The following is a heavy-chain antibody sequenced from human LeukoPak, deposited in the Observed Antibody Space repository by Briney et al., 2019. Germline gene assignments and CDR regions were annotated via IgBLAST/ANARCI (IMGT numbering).Heavy chain of an antibody. CDR3: ARGRWSSSSTPDFDY. D-gene: IGHD6-6*01. CDR1: GYTFTGYY. Sequence: ASVKVSCKASGYTFTGYYMHWVRQAPGQGLEWMGWINPNSGGTNYAQKFQGRVTMTRDTSISTAYMELSRLRSDDTAVYYCARGRWSSSSTPDFDYWGQGTLVTVSS. J-gene: IGHJ4*02. CDR2: INPNSGGT. V-gene: IGHV1-2*02.